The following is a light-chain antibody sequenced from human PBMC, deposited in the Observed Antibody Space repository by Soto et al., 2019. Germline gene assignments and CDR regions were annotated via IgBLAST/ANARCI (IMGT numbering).Light chain of an antibody. V-gene: IGKV1-5*01. CDR1: QSISSS. J-gene: IGKJ2*01. CDR3: QQYESYPYS. Sequence: IQMTQSPSTVSASVGDRVTITCRASQSISSSLAWYQQKPGKAPKVLIYDASSLASGVPSRFSGSGYGTAFTLTVSSLQPGDFATYSCQQYESYPYSFGQGTKLEIK. CDR2: DAS.